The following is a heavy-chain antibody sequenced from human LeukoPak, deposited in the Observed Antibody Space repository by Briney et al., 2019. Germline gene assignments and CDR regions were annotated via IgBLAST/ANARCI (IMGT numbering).Heavy chain of an antibody. J-gene: IGHJ5*02. Sequence: GASVKVSCKASGYTFTSYDIYWVRQATGQGLEWMGWMNPNSGNTGYAQKFQGRVTMTRNTSISTAYMELSSLRSEDTAVYYCARGRLGYCSSTSCYTNWFDPWGQGTLVTVSS. D-gene: IGHD2-2*02. CDR2: MNPNSGNT. CDR3: ARGRLGYCSSTSCYTNWFDP. CDR1: GYTFTSYD. V-gene: IGHV1-8*01.